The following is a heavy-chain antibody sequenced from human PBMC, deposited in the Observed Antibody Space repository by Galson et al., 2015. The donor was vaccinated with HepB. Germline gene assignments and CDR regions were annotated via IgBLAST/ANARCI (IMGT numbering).Heavy chain of an antibody. CDR1: GGSINRTNYY. V-gene: IGHV4-39*01. Sequence: ETLSLTCTVSGGSINRTNYYWGWIRQTPGKGLQWIGSIYYSGGTFYNPSLRSRVTLSVDTSKNQFSLKLSSVTAADTAMYYCGRQVAHIRDGYPGDCQHWGQGTLVTVSS. D-gene: IGHD5-24*01. J-gene: IGHJ1*01. CDR2: IYYSGGT. CDR3: GRQVAHIRDGYPGDCQH.